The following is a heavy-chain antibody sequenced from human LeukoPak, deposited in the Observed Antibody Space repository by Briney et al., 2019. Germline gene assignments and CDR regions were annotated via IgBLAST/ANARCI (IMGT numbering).Heavy chain of an antibody. CDR3: ARVRSIAVKDV. V-gene: IGHV4-31*03. J-gene: IGHJ6*02. CDR2: IYYSGST. CDR1: GGSISSGGYY. D-gene: IGHD6-19*01. Sequence: SETLSLTCTVSGGSISSGGYYWSWIRQHPGKGLEWIGYIYYSGSTYYNPSLKSRVTISVDTSKNQFSLKLSSVTAADTAVYYCARVRSIAVKDVWGRGTTVTVSS.